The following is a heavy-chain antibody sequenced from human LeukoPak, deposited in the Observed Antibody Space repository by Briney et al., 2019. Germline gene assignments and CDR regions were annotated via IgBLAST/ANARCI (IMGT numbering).Heavy chain of an antibody. Sequence: SETLSLTCVVSGGSISPYYWSWIRQPPGKGLEWIGYIDPSGSTSYNPSLKSRVTIFVDTSKNLLSLILSSVTAADTAMYYCARDHWLLSSKTWYYYGLDVWGQGTTVTVSS. J-gene: IGHJ6*02. D-gene: IGHD3-9*01. CDR1: GGSISPYY. CDR2: IDPSGST. CDR3: ARDHWLLSSKTWYYYGLDV. V-gene: IGHV4-59*01.